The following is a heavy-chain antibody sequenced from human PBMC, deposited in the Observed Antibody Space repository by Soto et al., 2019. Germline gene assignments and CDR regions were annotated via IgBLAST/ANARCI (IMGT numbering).Heavy chain of an antibody. J-gene: IGHJ4*02. CDR1: GGSISSYY. Sequence: SETLSLTCTVSGGSISSYYWSWIRQPPGKGLEWIGYIYYTGSTNYNPSLKSRVTISVDTSKNQFSLKLSSVTAADTAVYYCARGEMVAPTIFDYWGQGTLVTVSS. CDR2: IYYTGST. D-gene: IGHD2-15*01. V-gene: IGHV4-59*01. CDR3: ARGEMVAPTIFDY.